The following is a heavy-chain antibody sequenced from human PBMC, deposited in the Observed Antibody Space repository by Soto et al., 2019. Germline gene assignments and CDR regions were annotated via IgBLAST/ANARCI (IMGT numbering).Heavy chain of an antibody. Sequence: KTSETLSLTCTVSGGSISSYYWSWIRQSPRNGLEWIGNIYYTGSTNYNPSFESRVAISLDTSNNQFSLRLTSLTAAGTAVYFCARDHHSYYDTSGYYPYFDFWGQGTLVTVSS. CDR1: GGSISSYY. J-gene: IGHJ4*02. CDR3: ARDHHSYYDTSGYYPYFDF. CDR2: IYYTGST. D-gene: IGHD3-22*01. V-gene: IGHV4-59*01.